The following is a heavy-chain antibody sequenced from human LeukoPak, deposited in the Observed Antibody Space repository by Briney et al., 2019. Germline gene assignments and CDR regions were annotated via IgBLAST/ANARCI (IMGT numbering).Heavy chain of an antibody. D-gene: IGHD3-10*01. Sequence: SETLSLTCAVYGGSLSGYYWSWIHQPPGKGLEWIGEINHSGSTNYNPSLKSRVTISVDTSKNQFSLKLSSVTAADTAVYYCARRRGPPGSGRRRFGYWGQGTLVTVSS. CDR1: GGSLSGYY. J-gene: IGHJ4*02. V-gene: IGHV4-34*01. CDR2: INHSGST. CDR3: ARRRGPPGSGRRRFGY.